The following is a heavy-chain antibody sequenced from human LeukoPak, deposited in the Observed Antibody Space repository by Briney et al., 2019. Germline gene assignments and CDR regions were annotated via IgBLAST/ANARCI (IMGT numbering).Heavy chain of an antibody. V-gene: IGHV3-30*03. CDR3: AREAYSSAWCGDY. D-gene: IGHD6-19*01. CDR2: ISYDGSNK. J-gene: IGHJ4*02. CDR1: GFTFSSYG. Sequence: GGPLRLSCAASGFTFSSYGMHWVRQAPGKGLEWVAVISYDGSNKYYADSVKGRFTISRDNSKSTLYLEVNSLRAEDTATYYCAREAYSSAWCGDYWGQGTLVTVSS.